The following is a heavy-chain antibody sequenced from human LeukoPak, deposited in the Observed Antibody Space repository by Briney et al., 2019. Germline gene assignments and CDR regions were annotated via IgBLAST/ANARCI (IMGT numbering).Heavy chain of an antibody. J-gene: IGHJ2*01. D-gene: IGHD3-22*01. CDR2: IYKAGNT. CDR1: GFTVSSNY. CDR3: ARVLLDISGDQYWYYDL. Sequence: GGSLRLSRAASGFTVSSNYMNWVRQAPGRGPEWVSVIYKAGNTFYADSVKGRFTMSRDSSKNTLYLQMNSLRAEDTAVYYCARVLLDISGDQYWYYDLWGRGTLVTVSS. V-gene: IGHV3-53*01.